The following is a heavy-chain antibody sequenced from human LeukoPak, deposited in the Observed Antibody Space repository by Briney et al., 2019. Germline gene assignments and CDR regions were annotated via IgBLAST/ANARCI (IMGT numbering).Heavy chain of an antibody. Sequence: GGSLRLSCAASGFTFSTYEMNWVRQAPGKGLEWASYIDYGATTIHYADSVKGRFTISRDNAKNSLYLQMNSLRAEDTAVYYCAREEYGTGSYDYWGQGTLVTVSS. V-gene: IGHV3-48*03. CDR3: AREEYGTGSYDY. J-gene: IGHJ4*02. CDR2: IDYGATTI. CDR1: GFTFSTYE. D-gene: IGHD2-8*02.